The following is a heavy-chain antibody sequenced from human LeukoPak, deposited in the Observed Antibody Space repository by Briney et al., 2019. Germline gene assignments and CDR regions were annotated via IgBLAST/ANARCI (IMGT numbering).Heavy chain of an antibody. D-gene: IGHD5-24*01. CDR3: AKDTGGYNFAFDI. CDR2: INLDGSEK. V-gene: IGHV3-7*03. Sequence: PGGSLRLSCAASGFTFSSYWMTWVRQAPGKGLEWVANINLDGSEKYYVDSVKGRFTISRDNAKNSLYLQMNSLRAENMALYYCAKDTGGYNFAFDIWGQGTMVTVSS. J-gene: IGHJ3*02. CDR1: GFTFSSYW.